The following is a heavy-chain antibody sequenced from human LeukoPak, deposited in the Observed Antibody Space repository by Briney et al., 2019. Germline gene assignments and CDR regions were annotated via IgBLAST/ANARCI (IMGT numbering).Heavy chain of an antibody. Sequence: RGSLRLSCAASGFTFGTYTVYWVRQAPGKGLEWVAVILFDGSNKYYADSVRGRFTISRDNFKNTLYLVMNSLRVEDTALYYCARATGSYSYGAWTFDIWGQGTMVTVCS. CDR3: ARATGSYSYGAWTFDI. CDR1: GFTFGTYT. CDR2: ILFDGSNK. D-gene: IGHD5-18*01. V-gene: IGHV3-30-3*01. J-gene: IGHJ3*02.